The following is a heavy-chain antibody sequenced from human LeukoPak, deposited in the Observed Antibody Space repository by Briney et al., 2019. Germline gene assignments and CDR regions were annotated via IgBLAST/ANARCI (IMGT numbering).Heavy chain of an antibody. CDR1: GFTVSSNY. Sequence: GGSLRLSCAASGFTVSSNYMSWVRQAQGKGLEWVAFIRYDGSNKFHADSVKGRFTISRDASKSTLYLQMSSLRTEDTAVYYCAKQEYYGPDYWGQGTLVTVSS. CDR2: IRYDGSNK. V-gene: IGHV3-30*02. D-gene: IGHD2/OR15-2a*01. CDR3: AKQEYYGPDY. J-gene: IGHJ4*02.